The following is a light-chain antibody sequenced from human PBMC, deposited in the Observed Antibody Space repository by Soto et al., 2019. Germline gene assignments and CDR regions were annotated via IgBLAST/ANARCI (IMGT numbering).Light chain of an antibody. CDR3: QQYGSSLFT. CDR1: QSVSSKY. Sequence: EIVLTQSPGTLSLSPGERATLSCRASQSVSSKYLAWYQQKPGQAPRVLIYGTSIRASGVPERFSGGGSGTDFTLTSTRLEPEDFAVYCCQQYGSSLFTFGPGTKVDFK. V-gene: IGKV3-20*01. CDR2: GTS. J-gene: IGKJ3*01.